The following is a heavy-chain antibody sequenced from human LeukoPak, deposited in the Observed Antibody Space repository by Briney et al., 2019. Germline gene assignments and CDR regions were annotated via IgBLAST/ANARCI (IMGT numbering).Heavy chain of an antibody. CDR1: GFTFSSYS. D-gene: IGHD2-2*01. V-gene: IGHV3-48*01. CDR2: ISSSSSTI. CDR3: ARDGPTPSVLQEGYQLLYAFDI. Sequence: PGGSLRLSCAASGFTFSSYSMNWVRQAPGKGLEWVSYISSSSSTIYYADSVKGRFTISRDNAKNSLYLQMNSLRAEDTAVYYCARDGPTPSVLQEGYQLLYAFDIWGQGTMVTVSS. J-gene: IGHJ3*02.